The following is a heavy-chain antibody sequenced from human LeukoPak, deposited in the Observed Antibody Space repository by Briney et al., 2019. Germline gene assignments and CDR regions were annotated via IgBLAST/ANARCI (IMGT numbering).Heavy chain of an antibody. D-gene: IGHD3-16*01. Sequence: GGSLRLSCAASGFTFSSYAMSWVRQAPGKGLEWVSAISGSGGSTYYADSVKGRFTISRDNSKNTLYLQMNSLRAEDTAVYYCAKDTSALGAYSSDYWGQGTLVTVSS. J-gene: IGHJ4*02. V-gene: IGHV3-23*01. CDR1: GFTFSSYA. CDR2: ISGSGGST. CDR3: AKDTSALGAYSSDY.